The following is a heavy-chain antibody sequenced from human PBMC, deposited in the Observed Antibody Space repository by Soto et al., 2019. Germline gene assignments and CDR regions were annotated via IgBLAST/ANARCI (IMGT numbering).Heavy chain of an antibody. CDR1: GGSFSGYY. J-gene: IGHJ6*02. CDR3: ARSEIYPHYYYGMDV. Sequence: SETLSLTCAVYGGSFSGYYWSWIRQPPGKGLEWIGEINHSGSTNYNPSLKSRVTISVDTSENQFSLKLSSVAAADTAVYYCARSEIYPHYYYGMDVWGQGTTVTVSS. CDR2: INHSGST. V-gene: IGHV4-34*01.